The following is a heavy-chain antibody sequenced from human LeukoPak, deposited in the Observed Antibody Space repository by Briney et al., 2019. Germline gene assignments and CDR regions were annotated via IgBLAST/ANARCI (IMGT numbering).Heavy chain of an antibody. CDR1: GYTFTSYG. CDR2: ISAYNGNT. Sequence: VASVKVSCKASGYTFTSYGINWVRQAPGQGLEWMGWISAYNGNTNYAQKLQGRVTVITDTSTSTAYMELRSLRSEDTAVYYCARSDSSGYYYWFDPWGQGTLVTVSS. CDR3: ARSDSSGYYYWFDP. V-gene: IGHV1-18*01. D-gene: IGHD3-22*01. J-gene: IGHJ5*02.